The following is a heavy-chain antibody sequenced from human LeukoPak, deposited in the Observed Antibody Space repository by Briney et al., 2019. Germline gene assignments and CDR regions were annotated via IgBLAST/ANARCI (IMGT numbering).Heavy chain of an antibody. CDR2: ISYSGGT. J-gene: IGHJ4*02. D-gene: IGHD5-12*01. CDR1: GASISFYY. Sequence: SGTLSLTCTVSGASISFYYWTWIRQPPGKGLEWIGHISYSGGTKYNPSLKSRVTISLDTSKNQFSLKLGSVTAADTAVYYCASKRIVATIYDYWGQGTLVTVSS. V-gene: IGHV4-59*08. CDR3: ASKRIVATIYDY.